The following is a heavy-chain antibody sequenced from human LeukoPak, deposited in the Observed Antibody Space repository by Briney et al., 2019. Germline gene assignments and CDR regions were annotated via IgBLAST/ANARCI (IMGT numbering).Heavy chain of an antibody. CDR2: IYSGGHT. CDR1: GFTVSSNY. V-gene: IGHV3-66*02. J-gene: IGHJ6*03. CDR3: TRVSSSGYPDYYYYMDV. Sequence: GGSLRLSCAASGFTVSSNYMSWVRQAPGKGLEWDSVIYSGGHTFYADSVKGQFTISRDNSKNTLYLQINSLRDEDTAVYFCTRVSSSGYPDYYYYMDVWGEGTTVTVSS. D-gene: IGHD3-22*01.